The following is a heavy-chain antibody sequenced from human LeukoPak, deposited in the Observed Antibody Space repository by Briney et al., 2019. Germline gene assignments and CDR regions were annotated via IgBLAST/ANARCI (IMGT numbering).Heavy chain of an antibody. J-gene: IGHJ4*02. CDR1: GFTFSSYW. Sequence: GGSLRLSCAASGFTFSSYWMSWVRQAPGKGLDLVANIQQDGSDKYYVDSVKGRFTISRDNAKQSLYLQMNSLRAEDTAIYYCARGRGYSYGYFEYWGQGTLVTVSS. CDR3: ARGRGYSYGYFEY. D-gene: IGHD5-18*01. CDR2: IQQDGSDK. V-gene: IGHV3-7*04.